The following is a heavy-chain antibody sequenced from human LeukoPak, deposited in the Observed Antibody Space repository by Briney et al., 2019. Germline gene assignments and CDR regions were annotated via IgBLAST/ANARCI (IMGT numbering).Heavy chain of an antibody. Sequence: GGSLRLSCAASGFTFSSFYMHWVRQAPGQGVEYVSSVSSSGDRTHYASSVKGRFTISRDNSKNTLYLQMGSLRAEDMALYYCARDRLGSGWSFDYWGQGTLVTVSS. CDR1: GFTFSSFY. V-gene: IGHV3-64*01. CDR2: VSSSGDRT. CDR3: ARDRLGSGWSFDY. D-gene: IGHD6-19*01. J-gene: IGHJ4*02.